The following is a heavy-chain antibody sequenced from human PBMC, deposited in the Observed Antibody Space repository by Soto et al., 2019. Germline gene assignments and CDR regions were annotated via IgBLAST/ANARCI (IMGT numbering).Heavy chain of an antibody. V-gene: IGHV3-30*03. CDR2: VSNDGIRK. CDR1: GFIFSGSG. D-gene: IGHD3-22*01. CDR3: ARWVGGSMYDNSGKYDS. Sequence: QVQLVESGGGVVQPGRSLRLTCAASGFIFSGSGMHWVRQAPGKGLEWVALVSNDGIRKYNGDSVKGRFTISRDNAENTLYLQMNSLRAEDTAVYYCARWVGGSMYDNSGKYDSWGQGTLVTVSS. J-gene: IGHJ5*01.